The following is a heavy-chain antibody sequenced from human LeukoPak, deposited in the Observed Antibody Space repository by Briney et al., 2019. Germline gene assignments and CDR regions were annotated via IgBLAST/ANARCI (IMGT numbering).Heavy chain of an antibody. CDR1: GFTFSSYW. CDR3: ARYHDILTGYYYDY. J-gene: IGHJ4*02. D-gene: IGHD3-9*01. CDR2: IKQDGSEK. Sequence: QSGGSLRLSCAASGFTFSSYWMSWVRQAPGKGLEWVANIKQDGSEKYYVDSVKGRFTISRDNAKNSLYLQMNSLRAEDTAVYYCARYHDILTGYYYDYWGQGTLVTVSS. V-gene: IGHV3-7*01.